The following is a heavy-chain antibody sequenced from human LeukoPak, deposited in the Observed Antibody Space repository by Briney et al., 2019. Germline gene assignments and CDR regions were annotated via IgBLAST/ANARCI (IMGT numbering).Heavy chain of an antibody. D-gene: IGHD6-19*01. Sequence: TSSETLSLTCAVYGGSFSGYYWSWIRQPPGKGLEWIGEINHSGSTNYNPSLKSRVTISVDTSKNQFSLKLSSVTAADTAVYYCARYPTYSSYFDYWGQGTLVTVSS. V-gene: IGHV4-34*01. CDR1: GGSFSGYY. CDR2: INHSGST. J-gene: IGHJ4*02. CDR3: ARYPTYSSYFDY.